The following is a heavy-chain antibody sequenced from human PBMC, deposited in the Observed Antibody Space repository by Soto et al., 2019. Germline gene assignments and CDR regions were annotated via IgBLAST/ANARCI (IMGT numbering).Heavy chain of an antibody. Sequence: PGGSLRLSCAASGFTFSSYSMNWVRQAPGKGLEWVSYISSSSSTIYYADSVKGRFTISRDNAKNSLYLQMNSLRAEDTAVYYCARDCLLGVPAAISNWFDPWGQGTLVTVSS. D-gene: IGHD2-2*02. CDR3: ARDCLLGVPAAISNWFDP. CDR2: ISSSSSTI. J-gene: IGHJ5*02. V-gene: IGHV3-48*01. CDR1: GFTFSSYS.